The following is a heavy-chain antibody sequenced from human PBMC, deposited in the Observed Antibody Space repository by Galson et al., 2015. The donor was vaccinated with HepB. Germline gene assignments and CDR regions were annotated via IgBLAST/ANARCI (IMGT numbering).Heavy chain of an antibody. CDR2: INPNSGGT. Sequence: SVKVSCKASGYTFTGYYMHWVRQAPGQGLEWMGWINPNSGGTNYAQKFQGWVTMTRDTSISTAYMELSRLRSDDTVVYYCAREAPHDAFDIWGQGTMVTVSS. CDR3: AREAPHDAFDI. J-gene: IGHJ3*02. CDR1: GYTFTGYY. V-gene: IGHV1-2*04.